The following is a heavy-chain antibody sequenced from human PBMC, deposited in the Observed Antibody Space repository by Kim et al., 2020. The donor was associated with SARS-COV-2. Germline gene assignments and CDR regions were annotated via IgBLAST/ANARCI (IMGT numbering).Heavy chain of an antibody. V-gene: IGHV4-59*13. CDR3: ARGGWAPDYYDSSGYYYVGVAFDI. CDR2: IYYSGST. J-gene: IGHJ3*02. D-gene: IGHD3-22*01. CDR1: GGSISSYY. Sequence: SETLSLTCTVSGGSISSYYWSWIRQPPGKGLEWIGYIYYSGSTNYNPSLKSRVTISVDTSKNQFSLKLSSVTAADTAVYYCARGGWAPDYYDSSGYYYVGVAFDIWGQGTMVTVSS.